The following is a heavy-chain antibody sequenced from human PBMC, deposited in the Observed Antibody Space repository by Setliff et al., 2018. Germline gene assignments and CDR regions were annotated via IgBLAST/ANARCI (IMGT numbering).Heavy chain of an antibody. J-gene: IGHJ4*02. CDR3: AKGGALLYYFDF. Sequence: GGSLRLSCVASGFTFSSYWMSWVRQAPGKGLEWVAVIWYDGSNKYYADSVKGRFTISRDNSKNTVYLQMNSLRAEDTAVYYCAKGGALLYYFDFWGQGTLVTVSS. D-gene: IGHD2-15*01. CDR2: IWYDGSNK. V-gene: IGHV3-33*06. CDR1: GFTFSSYW.